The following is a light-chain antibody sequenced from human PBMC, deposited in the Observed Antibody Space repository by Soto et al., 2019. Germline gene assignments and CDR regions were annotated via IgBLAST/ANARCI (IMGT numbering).Light chain of an antibody. CDR2: RAS. J-gene: IGKJ1*01. CDR1: QSLVFSDGNAY. V-gene: IGKV2-30*01. CDR3: MQATHWPPT. Sequence: DVVMTQSPLSLPVTLGQPASISCKSSQSLVFSDGNAYLNWFQQRPGQSPRRLIYRASNRDSGGPDRFSGSWSGTDFTLQINGVEAEDVGVYSCMQATHWPPTFGRGTRVEIK.